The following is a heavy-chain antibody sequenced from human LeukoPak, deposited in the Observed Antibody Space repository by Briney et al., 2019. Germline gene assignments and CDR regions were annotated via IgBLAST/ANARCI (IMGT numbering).Heavy chain of an antibody. J-gene: IGHJ4*02. CDR2: ISAYNGNT. CDR3: AGGYYYDGSGPDY. Sequence: ASVKVSCKASGGTFSSYAISWVRQAPGQGLEWMGWISAYNGNTNYAQKLQGRVTMTRDTSTSTAYMELRSLRSDDTAVYYCAGGYYYDGSGPDYWGQGTPVTVSS. D-gene: IGHD3-22*01. V-gene: IGHV1-18*01. CDR1: GGTFSSYA.